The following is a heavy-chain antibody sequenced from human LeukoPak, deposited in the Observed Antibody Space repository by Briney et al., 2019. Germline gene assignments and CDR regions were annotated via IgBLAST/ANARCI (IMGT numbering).Heavy chain of an antibody. CDR2: ISSSSSYI. CDR1: GFTFSSYS. CDR3: ARVGGITLALAPSPFPDYNYYYMDV. Sequence: PGGSLRLSCAASGFTFSSYSMNWVRQAPGKGLEWVSSISSSSSYIYYTDSVKGRFTISRDNAKKSLYLQMNSLRAKDTAVYYCARVGGITLALAPSPFPDYNYYYMDVWGKGTTVTVSS. V-gene: IGHV3-21*01. D-gene: IGHD3-10*01. J-gene: IGHJ6*03.